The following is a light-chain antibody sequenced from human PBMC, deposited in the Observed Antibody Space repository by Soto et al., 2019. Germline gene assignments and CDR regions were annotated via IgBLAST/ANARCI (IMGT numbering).Light chain of an antibody. CDR1: SSDVGGHNY. CDR3: SSYTTSNTWV. J-gene: IGLJ3*02. CDR2: EVS. Sequence: QSALTQPASVSGSPGQTITISCTGSSSDVGGHNYVSWFQHLPGKVPKLMISEVSSRPSGVSNRFSGSKSGNTASLTVSELQADDEADYYCSSYTTSNTWVFGGGTKVTVL. V-gene: IGLV2-14*01.